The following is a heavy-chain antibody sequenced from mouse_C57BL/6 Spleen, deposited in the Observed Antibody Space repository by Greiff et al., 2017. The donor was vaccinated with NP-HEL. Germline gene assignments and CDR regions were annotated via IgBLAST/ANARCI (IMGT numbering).Heavy chain of an antibody. Sequence: QVQLKQSGPELVKPGASVKISCKASGYAFSSSWMNWVKQRPGKGLEWIGRIYPGDGDTNYNGKFKGKATLTADKSSSTAYMQLSSLTSEDSAVYFCARADYGSSYVYAMDYWGQGTSVTVSS. V-gene: IGHV1-82*01. J-gene: IGHJ4*01. CDR2: IYPGDGDT. CDR3: ARADYGSSYVYAMDY. CDR1: GYAFSSSW. D-gene: IGHD1-1*01.